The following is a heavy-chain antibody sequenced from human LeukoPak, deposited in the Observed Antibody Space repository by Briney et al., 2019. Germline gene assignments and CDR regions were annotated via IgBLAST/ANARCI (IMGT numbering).Heavy chain of an antibody. CDR2: ISGSGGST. CDR1: GFTFSSYA. Sequence: GGSLRLSCAASGFTFSSYAISWVRQAPGKGLEWVSVISGSGGSTYYADSVKGRFTISRDNSKNTLYLQMNSLRTEDTAVYYCAKAEGYDILTGLDYWGQGTLVTVSS. D-gene: IGHD3-9*01. CDR3: AKAEGYDILTGLDY. J-gene: IGHJ4*02. V-gene: IGHV3-23*01.